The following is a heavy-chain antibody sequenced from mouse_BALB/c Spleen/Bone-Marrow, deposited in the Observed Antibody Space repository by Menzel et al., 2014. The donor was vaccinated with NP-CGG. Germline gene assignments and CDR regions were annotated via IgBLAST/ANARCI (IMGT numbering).Heavy chain of an antibody. Sequence: EVKLVESGTVLARPGVSGKMSCKASGYSFISYWMHWVKQRPGQGLEWIGAIYPGNSDASYNQKVKGKAKLTAVTSASTAYMELISLTNEDSAVYYCTRWGVYDYDGGFAYWGQGTLVTVSA. J-gene: IGHJ3*01. D-gene: IGHD2-4*01. V-gene: IGHV1-5*01. CDR2: IYPGNSDA. CDR3: TRWGVYDYDGGFAY. CDR1: GYSFISYW.